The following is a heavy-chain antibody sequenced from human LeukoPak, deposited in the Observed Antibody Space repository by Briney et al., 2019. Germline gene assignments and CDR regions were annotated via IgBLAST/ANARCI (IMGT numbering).Heavy chain of an antibody. CDR2: NFFHDGTT. J-gene: IGHJ6*02. Sequence: ASVKVSCKPSGYSFNSHHVHWVRQAPGQGLEWMGINFFHDGTTSNTQKFPGRLTMTRDTSTSTVYMELSSLRSEDTAMYYCARDSGNYHYDMDVWGQGTTVIVSS. CDR1: GYSFNSHH. D-gene: IGHD3-10*01. V-gene: IGHV1-46*02. CDR3: ARDSGNYHYDMDV.